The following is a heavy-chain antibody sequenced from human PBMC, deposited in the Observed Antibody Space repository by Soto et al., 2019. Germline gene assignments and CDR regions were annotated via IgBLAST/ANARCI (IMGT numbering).Heavy chain of an antibody. D-gene: IGHD1-1*01. CDR1: GASISSTSYY. J-gene: IGHJ6*03. CDR3: ATESGTTETTKPDYYMDV. Sequence: SETLSLTCTVSGASISSTSYYWGWIRQPPGKGLEWIGSIHHSGTTYYNPSLKSRVTISVDTSKNHFSLRLTSVTAADTAVYYCATESGTTETTKPDYYMDVWGKGTTVTVSS. V-gene: IGHV4-39*02. CDR2: IHHSGTT.